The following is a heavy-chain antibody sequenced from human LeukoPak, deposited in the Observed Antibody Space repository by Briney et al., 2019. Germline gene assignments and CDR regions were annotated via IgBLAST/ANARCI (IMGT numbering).Heavy chain of an antibody. CDR2: IVVGSGNT. J-gene: IGHJ4*02. D-gene: IGHD3-22*01. CDR3: AASPDYYDSSGYSYYFDY. V-gene: IGHV1-58*01. CDR1: GFTFTSSA. Sequence: TSVKVSCKASGFTFTSSAVQWVRQARGQRLEWIGWIVVGSGNTNYAQKFQERVTITRDMSTSTPYMELSSLRSEDTAVYYCAASPDYYDSSGYSYYFDYWGQGTLVTVSS.